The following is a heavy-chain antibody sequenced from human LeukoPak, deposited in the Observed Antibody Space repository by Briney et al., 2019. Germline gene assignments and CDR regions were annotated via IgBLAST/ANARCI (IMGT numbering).Heavy chain of an antibody. CDR3: AEARHFVVVVAAHGVSTDAFEI. D-gene: IGHD2-15*01. J-gene: IGHJ3*02. V-gene: IGHV3-30*04. Sequence: DSVKGRFTISRDNSKNTLYLQMDSLRDEDTAVYYCAEARHFVVVVAAHGVSTDAFEIWGQGTMITVSS.